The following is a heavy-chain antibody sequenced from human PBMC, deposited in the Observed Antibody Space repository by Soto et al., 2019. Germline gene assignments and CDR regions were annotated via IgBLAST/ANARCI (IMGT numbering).Heavy chain of an antibody. CDR2: ITTSSTYT. D-gene: IGHD6-13*01. CDR3: ARKRAAAGYLFDY. Sequence: PGGSLRLSCAASGFTFSDYYMSWIRQAPGKGLEWVSYITTSSTYTYYADSVKGRFTISRDNAKNSLYLQMNSLRAEDTAVYYCARKRAAAGYLFDYWGQGTLVTVSS. V-gene: IGHV3-11*03. J-gene: IGHJ4*02. CDR1: GFTFSDYY.